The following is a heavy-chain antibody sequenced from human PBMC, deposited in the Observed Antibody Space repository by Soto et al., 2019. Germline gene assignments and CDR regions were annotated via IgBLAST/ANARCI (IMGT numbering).Heavy chain of an antibody. CDR3: ARVADVDTLTSFDY. CDR1: AFTLSSIR. J-gene: IGHJ4*02. CDR2: MSSSSGDI. Sequence: GRSLSLSCPVAAFTLSSIRSNCVRQPSGKGLEWMSSMSSSSGDICYADSVKGRFTISRDNSKNSLYLQMNSLRAEDTAVYYCARVADVDTLTSFDYWGQGTLVTVSS. D-gene: IGHD5-18*01. V-gene: IGHV3-21*01.